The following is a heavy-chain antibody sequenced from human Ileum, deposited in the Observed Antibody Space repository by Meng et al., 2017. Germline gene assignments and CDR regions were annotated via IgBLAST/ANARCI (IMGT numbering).Heavy chain of an antibody. V-gene: IGHV4-4*02. D-gene: IGHD2-15*01. CDR2: MYPSGTT. CDR3: VRHGGKYFDS. Sequence: VHLQESGPGLVQPSETLSLTCAVSGASISSGHWWSWVRQPPGKGLEWIGEMYPSGTTNYNPSLKSRVTISVDKSKNQFSLRLTSVTAADTAIFYCVRHGGKYFDSWGQGTLVTVSS. CDR1: GASISSGHW. J-gene: IGHJ4*02.